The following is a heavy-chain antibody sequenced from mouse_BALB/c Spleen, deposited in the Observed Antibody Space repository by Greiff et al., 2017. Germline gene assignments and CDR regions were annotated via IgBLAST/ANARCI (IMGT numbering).Heavy chain of an antibody. V-gene: IGHV1S137*01. J-gene: IGHJ4*01. Sequence: QVQLKQSGAELVRPGVSVKISCKGSGYTFTDYAMHWVKQSHAKSLEWIGVISTYYGDASYNQKFKGKATMTVDKSSSTAYMELARLTSEDSAIYYCAKEGGNLYYAMDYWGQGTSVTVSS. CDR1: GYTFTDYA. CDR2: ISTYYGDA. CDR3: AKEGGNLYYAMDY. D-gene: IGHD1-1*02.